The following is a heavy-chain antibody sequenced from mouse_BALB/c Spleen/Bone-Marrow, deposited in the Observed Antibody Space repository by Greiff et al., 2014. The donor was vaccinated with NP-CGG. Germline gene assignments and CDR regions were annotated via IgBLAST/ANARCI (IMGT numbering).Heavy chain of an antibody. D-gene: IGHD1-1*01. CDR3: ANYYGSTWFAY. CDR1: GFTFSDYY. Sequence: EVNLVESGGGLVKPGGSLKLSCAASGFTFSDYYMYWVRQTPEKRLEWVATISDGGSYTYYPDSVKGRFTISRDNAKNNLYLQMRSLKSEDTAMYYCANYYGSTWFAYWGQGTLVTVSA. V-gene: IGHV5-4*02. J-gene: IGHJ3*01. CDR2: ISDGGSYT.